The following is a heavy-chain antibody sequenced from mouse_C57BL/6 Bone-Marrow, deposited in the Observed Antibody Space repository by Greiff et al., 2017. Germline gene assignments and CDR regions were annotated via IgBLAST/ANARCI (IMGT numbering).Heavy chain of an antibody. CDR1: GYTFTSYW. CDR2: IHPNSGST. J-gene: IGHJ2*01. CDR3: SRRWLRFDY. V-gene: IGHV1-64*01. D-gene: IGHD2-3*01. Sequence: QVQLKQPGAELVKPGASVKLSCKASGYTFTSYWMHWVKQRPGQGLEWIGMIHPNSGSTNYNEKFKSKATLTVDKSSSTAYMQLISLTSEDSAVYYCSRRWLRFDYWGQGTTLTVSS.